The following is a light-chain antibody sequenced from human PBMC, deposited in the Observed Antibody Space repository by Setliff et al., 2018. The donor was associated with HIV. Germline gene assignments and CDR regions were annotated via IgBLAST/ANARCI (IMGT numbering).Light chain of an antibody. CDR3: CSYAGTYSYV. CDR1: SSDVGGYNY. Sequence: QSALTQPRSVSGSPGQSVTVSCTGSSSDVGGYNYVSWYQQHPRKAPKLILYDVTKRPSGVPDRFSGSKSGDTASLTISGLQSEDEADYYCCSYAGTYSYVFGTGTKATVL. CDR2: DVT. J-gene: IGLJ1*01. V-gene: IGLV2-11*01.